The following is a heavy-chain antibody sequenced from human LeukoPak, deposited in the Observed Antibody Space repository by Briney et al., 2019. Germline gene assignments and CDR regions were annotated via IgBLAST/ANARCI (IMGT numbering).Heavy chain of an antibody. CDR1: GFTFDDYA. Sequence: PGGSLRLSCAASGFTFDDYAMHWVRQAPGKGLEWVSGISWNSGSIGYADSVKGRFTISRDNAKNSLYLQMNSLRAEDTAVYYCARDQTRYYDITPDYGMDVWGQGTTVTVSS. D-gene: IGHD3-22*01. CDR3: ARDQTRYYDITPDYGMDV. J-gene: IGHJ6*02. V-gene: IGHV3-9*01. CDR2: ISWNSGSI.